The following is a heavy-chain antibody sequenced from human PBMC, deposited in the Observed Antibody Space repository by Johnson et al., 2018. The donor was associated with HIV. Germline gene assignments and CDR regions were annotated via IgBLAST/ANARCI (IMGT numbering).Heavy chain of an antibody. J-gene: IGHJ3*02. V-gene: IGHV3-11*04. CDR3: ASELGIRLDAFDI. D-gene: IGHD7-27*01. CDR2: ISSSGSTI. CDR1: GFTFSDYY. Sequence: QVQLVESGGGLVKPGGSLRLSCAASGFTFSDYYMSWIRQAPGKGLEWLSYISSSGSTIYYSDSVPGRFTISRDNAKTTLYLQMNSLRAEDTAVYYCASELGIRLDAFDIWGQGTMVTVSS.